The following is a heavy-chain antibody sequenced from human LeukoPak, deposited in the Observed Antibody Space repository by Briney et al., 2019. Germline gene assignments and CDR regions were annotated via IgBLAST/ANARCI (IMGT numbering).Heavy chain of an antibody. CDR3: ARVSFYGSGTYYLDY. Sequence: GGSLRLSCAASGVTVGNNYMNWVRQAPGKGLEWVSLIYSGGTTHYADSVKGRFTISRDNAKNSLYLQMNSLRAEDTAVYYCARVSFYGSGTYYLDYWGQGTLVTVSS. CDR1: GVTVGNNY. V-gene: IGHV3-66*01. CDR2: IYSGGTT. J-gene: IGHJ4*02. D-gene: IGHD3-10*01.